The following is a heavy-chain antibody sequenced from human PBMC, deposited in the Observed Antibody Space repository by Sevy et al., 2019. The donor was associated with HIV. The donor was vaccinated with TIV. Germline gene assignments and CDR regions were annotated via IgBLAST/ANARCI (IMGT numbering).Heavy chain of an antibody. D-gene: IGHD3-16*01. Sequence: GGSLRLSCAASGFTFSSYGMHWVRQAPGKGLEWVAVIWFDGSNTYYADSMKGRFTISRDIAENTLHLQMNSLRAEDTAVYYCARDLEFYDYGAYGPSFMPDYWGQGTLVTVSS. CDR3: ARDLEFYDYGAYGPSFMPDY. J-gene: IGHJ4*02. V-gene: IGHV3-33*01. CDR2: IWFDGSNT. CDR1: GFTFSSYG.